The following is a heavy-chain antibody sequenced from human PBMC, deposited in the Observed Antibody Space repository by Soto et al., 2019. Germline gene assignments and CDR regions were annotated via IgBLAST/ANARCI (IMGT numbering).Heavy chain of an antibody. Sequence: LRLSCSASGFTFSSYAMHWVRQAPGKGLEYVSAISSNGGSTYYADSVKGRFTISRDNSKNTLYLQMSSLRAEDTAVYYCVKGNYDFWSGPYGMDVWGQGTTVTVSS. CDR1: GFTFSSYA. J-gene: IGHJ6*02. V-gene: IGHV3-64D*06. D-gene: IGHD3-3*01. CDR2: ISSNGGST. CDR3: VKGNYDFWSGPYGMDV.